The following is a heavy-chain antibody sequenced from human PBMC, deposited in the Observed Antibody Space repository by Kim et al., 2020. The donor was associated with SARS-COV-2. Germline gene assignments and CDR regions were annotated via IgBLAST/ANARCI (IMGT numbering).Heavy chain of an antibody. Sequence: GGSLRLSCAASGFSFSTYWMTWVRQAPGKGLEWVGNIRPDGGEKKYGDSVKGRFTISRDNARNSLYLQMNSLRVEDAAVYYCARTRAITCYDCWGQGTLVTVSS. CDR2: IRPDGGEK. V-gene: IGHV3-7*01. J-gene: IGHJ4*02. D-gene: IGHD2-15*01. CDR3: ARTRAITCYDC. CDR1: GFSFSTYW.